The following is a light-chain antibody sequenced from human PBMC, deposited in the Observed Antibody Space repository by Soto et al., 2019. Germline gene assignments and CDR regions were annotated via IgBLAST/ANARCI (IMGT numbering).Light chain of an antibody. V-gene: IGLV2-23*02. CDR3: CSYAGSNTWV. CDR2: EVT. CDR1: SSDAGSYKL. J-gene: IGLJ3*02. Sequence: QSALTQPASVSGSPGQSITISCSGTSSDAGSYKLVSWYQQHPGKAPKLMISEVTKRPSGISTRFSGSKSGNTASLTISGLQPEDESDYYCCSYAGSNTWVFGGGTQLTVL.